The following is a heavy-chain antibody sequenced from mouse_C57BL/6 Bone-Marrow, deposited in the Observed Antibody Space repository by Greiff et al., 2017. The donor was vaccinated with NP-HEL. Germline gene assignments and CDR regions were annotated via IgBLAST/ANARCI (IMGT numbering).Heavy chain of an antibody. CDR1: GFTFSDYG. V-gene: IGHV5-17*01. J-gene: IGHJ2*01. D-gene: IGHD1-2*01. CDR3: ARHYDYFDY. CDR2: ISSGSSPI. Sequence: DVKLQESGGGLVKPGGSLKLSCAASGFTFSDYGMHWVRQAPEKGLEWVAYISSGSSPIYYADTVKGRFTISRDNAKNTLFLQMTSLTSEDTAMYYCARHYDYFDYWGQGTTLTVSS.